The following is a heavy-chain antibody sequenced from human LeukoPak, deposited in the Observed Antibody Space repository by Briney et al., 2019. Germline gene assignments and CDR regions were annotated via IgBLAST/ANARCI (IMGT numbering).Heavy chain of an antibody. CDR3: ARDHWSDSSDY. CDR1: GYTFTSYG. J-gene: IGHJ4*02. V-gene: IGHV1-3*01. Sequence: ASVKVSCKASGYTFTSYGISWVRQAPGQRLEWMGWINAGNGNTKYSQKFQGRVTITRDTSASTAYMELSSLRSEDTAVYYCARDHWSDSSDYWGQGTLVTVSS. D-gene: IGHD3-3*01. CDR2: INAGNGNT.